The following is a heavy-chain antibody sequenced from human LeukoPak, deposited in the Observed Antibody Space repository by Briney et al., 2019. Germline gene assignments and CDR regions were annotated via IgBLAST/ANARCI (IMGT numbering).Heavy chain of an antibody. D-gene: IGHD3-3*01. Sequence: GGSLRLSCAASGFTFSIYAMTWVRQAPGKGLEGVSAISGSGSTTSYADSVKGRFTISRDNSKNTLDLQMNTLRGDDTAVYYCAKTRTIFGVVGYMDVWGKGTTVTVSS. CDR3: AKTRTIFGVVGYMDV. V-gene: IGHV3-23*01. CDR1: GFTFSIYA. CDR2: ISGSGSTT. J-gene: IGHJ6*03.